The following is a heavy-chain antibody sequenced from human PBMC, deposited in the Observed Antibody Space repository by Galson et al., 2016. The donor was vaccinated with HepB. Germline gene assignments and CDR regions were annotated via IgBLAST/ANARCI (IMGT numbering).Heavy chain of an antibody. Sequence: SLRLSCAASGFTFRSYGMSWVRQVPGNGLEWVSTVSGDGASTYSAASVKGRFSISRDNSRTTLDLQMHSLRGEDTALYYCAKDPYYSSGWGAFESWGQGTLVTVSS. CDR3: AKDPYYSSGWGAFES. V-gene: IGHV3-23*01. CDR2: VSGDGAST. CDR1: GFTFRSYG. D-gene: IGHD6-19*01. J-gene: IGHJ4*02.